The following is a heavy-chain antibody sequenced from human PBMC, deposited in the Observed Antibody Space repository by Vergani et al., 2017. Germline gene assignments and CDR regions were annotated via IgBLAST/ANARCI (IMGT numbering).Heavy chain of an antibody. CDR2: TYYRSKWYN. CDR1: GDSFSSNSAA. Sequence: QVQLQQSGPGLVKPSQTLLLTCAISGDSFSSNSAAWNWIRQSPSRGLEWLGRTYYRSKWYNDYAASVKSRMTINSDTSKNLFSLQLQSVTPEDTAVYYCAREDISLTVEGANYMDIWGKGTTVTVSS. CDR3: AREDISLTVEGANYMDI. V-gene: IGHV6-1*01. J-gene: IGHJ6*03. D-gene: IGHD3-22*01.